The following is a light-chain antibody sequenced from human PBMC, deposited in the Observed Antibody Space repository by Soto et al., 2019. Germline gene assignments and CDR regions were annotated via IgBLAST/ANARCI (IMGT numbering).Light chain of an antibody. J-gene: IGKJ1*01. CDR3: QQRSNWPPRT. Sequence: EIVLTQSPATLSLSPGERATLSCRASQSVSSYLAWYQQKPGQAPRLLIYDASNRATGIPARFSGSGSGTDLTLTISSIEPEDFAVYYCQQRSNWPPRTFGQGTKVDIK. CDR1: QSVSSY. CDR2: DAS. V-gene: IGKV3-11*01.